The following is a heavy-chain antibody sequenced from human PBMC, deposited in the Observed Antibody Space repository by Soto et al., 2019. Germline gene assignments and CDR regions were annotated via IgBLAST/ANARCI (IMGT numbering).Heavy chain of an antibody. D-gene: IGHD4-17*01. V-gene: IGHV4-59*08. CDR2: IYYSGST. Sequence: SGTLALACTVSGGCINSSDWSWSRQPPGKGLEWIGYIYYSGSTNYNPSLKSRVTISVDTSKNRFSLKLSSVTAADTAVYYCASHYGDYDAFDIWGQGTMVTVSS. CDR1: GGCINSSD. J-gene: IGHJ3*02. CDR3: ASHYGDYDAFDI.